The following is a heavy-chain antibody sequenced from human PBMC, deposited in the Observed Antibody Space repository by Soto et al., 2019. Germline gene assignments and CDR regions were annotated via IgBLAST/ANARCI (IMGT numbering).Heavy chain of an antibody. CDR3: ARGIAALHFDL. D-gene: IGHD6-6*01. CDR1: GYTFTSYA. CDR2: INAGNGNT. V-gene: IGHV1-3*01. Sequence: GASVKVSCKASGYTFTSYAMHWVRQAPGQRLEWMGWINAGNGNTKYPQKFQGRVTITRDTSASTAYMELSSLRSEDTAVYYCARGIAALHFDLWGRGTLVTVSS. J-gene: IGHJ2*01.